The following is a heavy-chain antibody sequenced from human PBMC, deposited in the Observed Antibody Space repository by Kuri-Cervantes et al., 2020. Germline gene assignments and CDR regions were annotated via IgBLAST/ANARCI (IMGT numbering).Heavy chain of an antibody. V-gene: IGHV3-21*03. CDR3: ARDLSSGPPFDY. J-gene: IGHJ4*02. CDR1: GFTFISYS. CDR2: ISSSGSYI. Sequence: GRALRLSCSASGFTFISYSMNWVRQAPGKGLEWVSSISSSGSYIYYADSVKGRFTIPRDNAKNSLYLQMNSLRAEDKAVYYCARDLSSGPPFDYWGQGSLVTVSS. D-gene: IGHD3-22*01.